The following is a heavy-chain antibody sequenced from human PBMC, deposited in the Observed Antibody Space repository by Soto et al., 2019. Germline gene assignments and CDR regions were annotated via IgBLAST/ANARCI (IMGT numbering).Heavy chain of an antibody. CDR2: ISWNSGSI. D-gene: IGHD4-17*01. CDR3: AKVLAGDYEYFDY. CDR1: GFTFDDYA. V-gene: IGHV3-9*01. J-gene: IGHJ4*02. Sequence: EVQLVESGGGLVQPGRSLRLSCAASGFTFDDYAMHWVRQAPGKGLEWVSGISWNSGSIGYADSVKGRFTISRDNAKNSLYLQMNSLRAEDTALYYCAKVLAGDYEYFDYWGQGTLVTVSS.